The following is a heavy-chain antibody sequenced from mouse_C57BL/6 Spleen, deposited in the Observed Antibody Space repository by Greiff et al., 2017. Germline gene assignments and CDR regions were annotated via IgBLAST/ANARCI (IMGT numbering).Heavy chain of an antibody. CDR1: GYTFTSYW. CDR3: ARSYDYDWFAY. J-gene: IGHJ3*01. D-gene: IGHD2-4*01. CDR2: IHPNSGST. V-gene: IGHV1-64*01. Sequence: QVQLQQPGAELVKPGASVKLSCKASGYTFTSYWMHWVKQRPGQGLEWIGMIHPNSGSTNYNEKFKSKATLTVDKSSSTAYMHLSSLTSEDSAVYYCARSYDYDWFAYWGQGTLVTVSA.